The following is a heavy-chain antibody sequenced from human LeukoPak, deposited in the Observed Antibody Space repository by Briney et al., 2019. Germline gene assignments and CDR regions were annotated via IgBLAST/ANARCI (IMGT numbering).Heavy chain of an antibody. CDR1: GFTFSSYW. D-gene: IGHD5-24*01. J-gene: IGHJ4*02. CDR3: ARARDGYNFIDY. V-gene: IGHV3-74*01. Sequence: GGSLRLSCAASGFTFSSYWMHWVRQAPGKGLVWVSRINGDGSSTSYADSVKGRFTISRDNAKNTLYLQMNSLRAEDTAVYYCARARDGYNFIDYWGQGTLVTVSS. CDR2: INGDGSST.